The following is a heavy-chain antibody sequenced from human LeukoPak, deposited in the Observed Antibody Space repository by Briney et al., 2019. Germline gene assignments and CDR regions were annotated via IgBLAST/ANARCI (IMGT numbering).Heavy chain of an antibody. CDR3: ARVQWLRSWYFDC. CDR1: GFTVSSNY. Sequence: GGSLRLSCAASGFTVSSNYMSWVRQAPGKGLEWVSVIYSGGSTYYADSVKGRFTISRDNSKNTLYLQMNSLRAEDTAVYYCARVQWLRSWYFDCWGQGTLVNVSS. J-gene: IGHJ4*02. D-gene: IGHD5-12*01. V-gene: IGHV3-53*01. CDR2: IYSGGST.